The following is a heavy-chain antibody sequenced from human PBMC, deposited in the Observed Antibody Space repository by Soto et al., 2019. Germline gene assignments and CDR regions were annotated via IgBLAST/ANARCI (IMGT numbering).Heavy chain of an antibody. D-gene: IGHD3-22*01. CDR2: ITGSGDYT. CDR1: GFTFSNYA. J-gene: IGHJ4*02. Sequence: PGGSLRLSCAASGFTFSNYAMSWVRQAPGKGLEWVSSITGSGDYTYYADSVKGRFTISRDNSKNTLYLQMASLRAEDTAVYYCAKARYYDSTGYLYYFDYWGQGTLVTVSS. V-gene: IGHV3-23*01. CDR3: AKARYYDSTGYLYYFDY.